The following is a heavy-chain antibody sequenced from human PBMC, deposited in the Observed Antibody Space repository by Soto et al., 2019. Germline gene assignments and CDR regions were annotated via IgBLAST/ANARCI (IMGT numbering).Heavy chain of an antibody. D-gene: IGHD6-6*01. Sequence: SGPTLVNPTQTLTLTCTFSGFSLSTDDVGVGWIRQPPGKALDWLAVIYWDDDKRYSPSLKSRLTITKDTSKNQVLLTMTNMDPVDTTTYFCSRSTYSISSIDYWGQGALVTVSS. CDR3: SRSTYSISSIDY. CDR2: IYWDDDK. CDR1: GFSLSTDDVG. J-gene: IGHJ4*02. V-gene: IGHV2-5*02.